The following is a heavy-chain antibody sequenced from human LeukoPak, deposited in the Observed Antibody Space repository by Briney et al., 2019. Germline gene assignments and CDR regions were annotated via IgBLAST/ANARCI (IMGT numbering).Heavy chain of an antibody. Sequence: GGSLRLSCAASGFTFSSYSMNWVRQAPGKGLEWVSSISSSSSYIYYADSVKGRFTISRDNARNSLYLQMNSLRAEDTAVYYCASGFYSGSETGVDYWGQGTLVTVSS. D-gene: IGHD1-26*01. V-gene: IGHV3-21*01. J-gene: IGHJ4*02. CDR2: ISSSSSYI. CDR3: ASGFYSGSETGVDY. CDR1: GFTFSSYS.